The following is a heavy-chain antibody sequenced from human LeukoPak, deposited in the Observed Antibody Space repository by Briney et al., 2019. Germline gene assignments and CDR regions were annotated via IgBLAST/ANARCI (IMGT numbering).Heavy chain of an antibody. CDR1: GYSISSGYY. V-gene: IGHV4-38-2*02. Sequence: SETLSLTCTVSGYSISSGYYWGWIRQPPGKGLEWIGSIYHSGSTYYNPSLKSRVTISVDTSKNQFSLKLSSVTAADTAVYYCARDEDSGSHRSPPSNWFDPWGQGTLVTVSS. J-gene: IGHJ5*02. CDR2: IYHSGST. CDR3: ARDEDSGSHRSPPSNWFDP. D-gene: IGHD1-26*01.